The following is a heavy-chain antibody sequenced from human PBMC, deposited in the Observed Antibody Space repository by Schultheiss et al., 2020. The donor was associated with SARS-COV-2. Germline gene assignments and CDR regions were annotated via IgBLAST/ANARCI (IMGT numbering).Heavy chain of an antibody. J-gene: IGHJ4*02. Sequence: GGSLRLSCAVAGFNFKNAWMYWVRQDPGKGLEWVGRIKSGGTTDYNTPVKGRFTMSRDDSKETLILQMDSLKSEDTAVYYCIAHTNGWDLGVDYWGQG. V-gene: IGHV3-15*07. CDR2: IKSGGTT. CDR1: GFNFKNAW. CDR3: IAHTNGWDLGVDY. D-gene: IGHD6-19*01.